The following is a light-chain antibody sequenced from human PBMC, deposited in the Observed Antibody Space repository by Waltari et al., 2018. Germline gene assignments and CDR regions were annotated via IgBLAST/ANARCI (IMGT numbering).Light chain of an antibody. V-gene: IGKV1-39*01. Sequence: DIHMTQSPSSLSASVGDRVTITCRASQTIGRYLNWYQHKPGKAPKLLIYAASSLQSGVTSRFSGSGSGTDFTLTIRSLQPEDLATYYCQQTYNTPLYTFGQGTKLEIK. J-gene: IGKJ2*01. CDR1: QTIGRY. CDR3: QQTYNTPLYT. CDR2: AAS.